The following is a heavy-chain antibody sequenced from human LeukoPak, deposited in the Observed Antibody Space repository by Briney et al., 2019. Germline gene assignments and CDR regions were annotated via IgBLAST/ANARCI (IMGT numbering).Heavy chain of an antibody. CDR1: GYTFTNYY. CDR2: INPKSGGT. J-gene: IGHJ4*02. D-gene: IGHD3-3*01. CDR3: ARAIEGITIFGVVIENYYFDY. V-gene: IGHV1-2*02. Sequence: ASVKVSCKASGYTFTNYYMHWVRQAPGLGFEWMGWINPKSGGTSYPQKFQGRLTMTRDTSISTAYMELSRLRSDDTAVYYCARAIEGITIFGVVIENYYFDYWGQGTLVTVSS.